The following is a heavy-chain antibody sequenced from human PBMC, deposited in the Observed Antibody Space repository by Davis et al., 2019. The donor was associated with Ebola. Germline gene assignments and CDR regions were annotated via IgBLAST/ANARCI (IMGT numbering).Heavy chain of an antibody. J-gene: IGHJ5*02. V-gene: IGHV3-23*01. D-gene: IGHD4-17*01. CDR3: AKVHPPTTVTTGWFDP. CDR2: LIVRSIT. CDR1: GFIFSISA. Sequence: PCVSLILSCSASGFIFSISAMPWVRQAPGKGLELVSSLIVRSITYHADSVKGRFTISRDNSKNTLYLQMNSLRAEDTAVYYCAKVHPPTTVTTGWFDPWGQGTLVTVSS.